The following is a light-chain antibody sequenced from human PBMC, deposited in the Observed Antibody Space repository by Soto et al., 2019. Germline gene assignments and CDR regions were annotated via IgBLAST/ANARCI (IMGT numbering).Light chain of an antibody. Sequence: QSVLTQPRSVSGSPGQSVSISCTGTISDVAGYNYVSWYPHHPGKAPKLLISDVTKRPSWVPDRFSGSKSGNTASLTISELQAEDEADYYCSSYAGNNHLVFGGGTTLTVL. CDR1: ISDVAGYNY. J-gene: IGLJ2*01. V-gene: IGLV2-11*01. CDR2: DVT. CDR3: SSYAGNNHLV.